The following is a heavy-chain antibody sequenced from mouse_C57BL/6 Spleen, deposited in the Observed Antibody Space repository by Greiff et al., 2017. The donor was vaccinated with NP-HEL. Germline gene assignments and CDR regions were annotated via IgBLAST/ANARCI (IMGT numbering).Heavy chain of an antibody. CDR1: GFTFSDYG. CDR2: ISSGSSTI. V-gene: IGHV5-17*01. J-gene: IGHJ1*03. CDR3: ARDGYSWYFDV. D-gene: IGHD2-3*01. Sequence: EVKVVESGGGLVKPGGSLKLSCAASGFTFSDYGMHWVRQAPEKGLEWVAYISSGSSTIYYADTVKGRFTISRDNAKNTLFLQMTSLRSEDTAMYYCARDGYSWYFDVWGTGTTVTVSS.